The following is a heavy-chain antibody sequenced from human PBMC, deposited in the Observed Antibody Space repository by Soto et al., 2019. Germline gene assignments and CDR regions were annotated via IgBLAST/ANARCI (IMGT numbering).Heavy chain of an antibody. CDR2: IYYSGST. CDR1: GGSISSYY. Sequence: QVQLQESRPGLVKPSETLSLTCTVSGGSISSYYWSWIRQPPGKGLEWIGYIYYSGSTNYNPSLKSRVTIAVDTSKNQFSLKLSSVTAADTAVYYCARRWGYAFDIWGQGTMVTVSS. J-gene: IGHJ3*02. V-gene: IGHV4-59*08. D-gene: IGHD1-26*01. CDR3: ARRWGYAFDI.